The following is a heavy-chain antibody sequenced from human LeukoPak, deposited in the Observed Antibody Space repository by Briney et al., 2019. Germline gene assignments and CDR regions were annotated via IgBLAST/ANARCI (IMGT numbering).Heavy chain of an antibody. CDR2: ISANGINT. Sequence: GGTLRLSCAASGFSFSIYGMSWVRQAPGKGLHWLSAISANGINTYYADSVKGRFTISRDNSKNTLYLHMHSLRADDTALYYCAKDLHGAFDYWGQGILVTVSS. D-gene: IGHD3-10*01. J-gene: IGHJ4*02. CDR1: GFSFSIYG. V-gene: IGHV3-23*01. CDR3: AKDLHGAFDY.